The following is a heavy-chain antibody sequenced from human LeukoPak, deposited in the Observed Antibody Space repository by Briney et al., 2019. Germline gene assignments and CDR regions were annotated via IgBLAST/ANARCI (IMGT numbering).Heavy chain of an antibody. J-gene: IGHJ5*02. D-gene: IGHD6-6*01. CDR2: IYYSGST. V-gene: IGHV4-59*01. CDR1: GDSISYYY. Sequence: SETLSLSCNVSGDSISYYYWSWIRQPPGKGLEWIGYIYYSGSTDYNPSLKSRVSISVDTSKNQFSLKLNSVTPADTAVYYCARHASEFSLGIAARLSDWFDPWGQGTLVTVSS. CDR3: ARHASEFSLGIAARLSDWFDP.